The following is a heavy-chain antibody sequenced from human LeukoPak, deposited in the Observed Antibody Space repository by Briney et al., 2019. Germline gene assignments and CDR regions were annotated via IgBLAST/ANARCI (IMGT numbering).Heavy chain of an antibody. J-gene: IGHJ5*02. CDR3: ARDLALDTAMVHNWFDP. V-gene: IGHV4-4*07. CDR2: IYTSGST. CDR1: GGSISSYY. Sequence: SETLSLTCTVSGGSISSYYWSWIRQPAGKGLKWIGRIYTSGSTNYNPSLKRRVTMSVDTSKNQFSLKLSSVTAADTAVYYCARDLALDTAMVHNWFDPWGQGTLVTVSS. D-gene: IGHD5-18*01.